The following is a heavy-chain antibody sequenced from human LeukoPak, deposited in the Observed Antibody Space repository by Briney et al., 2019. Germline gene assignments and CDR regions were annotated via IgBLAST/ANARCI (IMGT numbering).Heavy chain of an antibody. CDR1: GFTFSTYW. CDR2: IKQDGSEK. Sequence: GGSLRLSCAASGFTFSTYWMTWVRQAPGKGLEWVANIKQDGSEKYYEDSMKGRFTISRDNSKNTLYLQMNSLKAEDTAVYYCAKDRVWFGELLPNWFDPWGQGTLVTVSS. CDR3: AKDRVWFGELLPNWFDP. J-gene: IGHJ5*02. D-gene: IGHD3-10*01. V-gene: IGHV3-7*03.